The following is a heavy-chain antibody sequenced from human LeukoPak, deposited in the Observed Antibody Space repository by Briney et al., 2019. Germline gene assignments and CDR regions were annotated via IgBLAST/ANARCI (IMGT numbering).Heavy chain of an antibody. CDR3: ARDYSYGSNGFDR. CDR2: ITSDGITT. Sequence: GGSLRLSCAASGFTFSTYWMHWVRQAPGKGLVWVSRITSDGITTTYADSVKGRFTISRNNAKNTLYLQMNSLRAEDTAVYYCARDYSYGSNGFDRWGQGTLVTVSS. CDR1: GFTFSTYW. D-gene: IGHD5-18*01. J-gene: IGHJ5*02. V-gene: IGHV3-74*01.